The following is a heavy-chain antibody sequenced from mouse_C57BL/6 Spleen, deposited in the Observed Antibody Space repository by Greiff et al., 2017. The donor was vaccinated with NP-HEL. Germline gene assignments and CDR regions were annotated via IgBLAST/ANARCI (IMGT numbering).Heavy chain of an antibody. CDR2: ISDGGSYT. V-gene: IGHV5-4*01. CDR3: ARDYYYGSSYGAGAY. J-gene: IGHJ3*01. CDR1: GFTFSSYA. D-gene: IGHD1-1*01. Sequence: EVQVVESGGGLVKPGGSLKLSCAASGFTFSSYAMSWVRQTPEKRLEWVATISDGGSYTYYPDNVKGRSTISRDNAKNNLYLQMSHLKSEDTAMYYCARDYYYGSSYGAGAYWGQGTLVTVSA.